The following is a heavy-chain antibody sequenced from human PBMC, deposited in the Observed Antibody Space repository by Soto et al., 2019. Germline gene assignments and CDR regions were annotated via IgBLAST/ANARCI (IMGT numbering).Heavy chain of an antibody. CDR1: GGSFSGYY. J-gene: IGHJ4*02. CDR2: INHSGST. D-gene: IGHD5-12*01. Sequence: SETLSLTCAVYGGSFSGYYWSWIRQPPGKGLEWIGEINHSGSTNYNPSLKSRVTISVDTPKNQFSLKLSSVTAADTAVYYCARQWIWAFDYWGQGTLVTVSS. V-gene: IGHV4-34*01. CDR3: ARQWIWAFDY.